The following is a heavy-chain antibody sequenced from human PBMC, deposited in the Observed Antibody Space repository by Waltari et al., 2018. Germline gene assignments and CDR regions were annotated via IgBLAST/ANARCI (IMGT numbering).Heavy chain of an antibody. CDR2: IYPGDSET. V-gene: IGHV5-51*01. Sequence: EVQLVQSGAEVTTPGASLKISCTGSGYSFTHYWIGWVRQMPGKGLEWMGIIYPGDSETRYSPSFQGQVTMSADKSISTAYLQWRSLKASDTAMYYCARLGRGHYDDGMYVWGQGTTVTVSS. CDR1: GYSFTHYW. J-gene: IGHJ6*02. CDR3: ARLGRGHYDDGMYV. D-gene: IGHD3-22*01.